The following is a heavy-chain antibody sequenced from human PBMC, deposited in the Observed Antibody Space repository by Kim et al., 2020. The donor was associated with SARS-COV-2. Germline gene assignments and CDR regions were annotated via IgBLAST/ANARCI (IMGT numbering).Heavy chain of an antibody. D-gene: IGHD3-9*01. Sequence: ASVKVSCKASGYTFTSYGISWVRQAPGQGLEWMGWISAYNGNTNYAQKLQGRVTMTTETSTSTAYMELRSLRSDDTAVYYCARDRVLRYFDWTTQDAFDIWGQGTMVTVSS. J-gene: IGHJ3*02. CDR3: ARDRVLRYFDWTTQDAFDI. V-gene: IGHV1-18*01. CDR2: ISAYNGNT. CDR1: GYTFTSYG.